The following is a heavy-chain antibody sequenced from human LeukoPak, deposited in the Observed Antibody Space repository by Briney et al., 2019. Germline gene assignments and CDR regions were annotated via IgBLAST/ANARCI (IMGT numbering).Heavy chain of an antibody. J-gene: IGHJ5*02. D-gene: IGHD2-21*01. V-gene: IGHV3-43*02. CDR3: AKDYSLFPSSWFDP. Sequence: GGSLRLSCTASGFIFDDYAMHWARQPPGKGLEWVSLISGDGGSTYYADSVKGRFTISRDNSKNSLYLQMNSLRTEDTALYYCAKDYSLFPSSWFDPWGQGTLVTVSS. CDR2: ISGDGGST. CDR1: GFIFDDYA.